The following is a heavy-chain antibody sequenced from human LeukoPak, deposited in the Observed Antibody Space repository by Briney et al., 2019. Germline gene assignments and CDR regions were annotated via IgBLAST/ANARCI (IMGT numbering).Heavy chain of an antibody. D-gene: IGHD6-13*01. CDR1: GFTFSNYY. Sequence: GGSLRLSCAASGFTFSNYYMSRIRQAPGKGLEWVSVIYSGGSTYFADSVKGRFTISRDYSKNTLYLQINSLRAEDTAVYYCARALSSSWYAFRSNWFDPWGQGTLVSVSS. CDR3: ARALSSSWYAFRSNWFDP. CDR2: IYSGGST. J-gene: IGHJ5*02. V-gene: IGHV3-53*01.